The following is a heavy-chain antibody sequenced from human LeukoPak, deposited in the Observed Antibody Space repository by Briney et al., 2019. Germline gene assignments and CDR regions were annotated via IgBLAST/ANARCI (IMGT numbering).Heavy chain of an antibody. CDR2: IYYSGST. V-gene: IGHV4-59*01. CDR1: GDSIRSYH. J-gene: IGHJ4*02. CDR3: ARMSYDSSGYYRLLLDY. Sequence: PSETLSLTCTVSGDSIRSYHWSWIRQPPGKGLEWIGYIYYSGSTYYNPSLKSRVTISVDTSKNQFSLKLSSVTAADTAVYYCARMSYDSSGYYRLLLDYWGQGTLVTVSS. D-gene: IGHD3-22*01.